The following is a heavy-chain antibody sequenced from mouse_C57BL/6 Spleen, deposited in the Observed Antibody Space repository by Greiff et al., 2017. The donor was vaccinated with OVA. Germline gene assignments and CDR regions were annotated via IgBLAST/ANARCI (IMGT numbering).Heavy chain of an antibody. J-gene: IGHJ3*01. CDR1: GYTFTSYW. D-gene: IGHD2-4*01. Sequence: VQLQQPGAELVRPGSSVKLSCKASGYTFTSYWMDWVKQRPGQGLEWIGNIYPSDSETHYNQKFKDKATLTVDKSSSTAYMQLSSLTSEDSAVYYCARDYDYDGFAYWGQGTLVTVSA. CDR2: IYPSDSET. V-gene: IGHV1-61*01. CDR3: ARDYDYDGFAY.